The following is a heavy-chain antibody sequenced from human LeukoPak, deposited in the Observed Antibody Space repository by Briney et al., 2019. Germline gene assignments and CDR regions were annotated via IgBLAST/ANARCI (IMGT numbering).Heavy chain of an antibody. V-gene: IGHV3-30-3*01. CDR3: ARGVRDVLQALTAGYYFDY. CDR1: GFTFSSYA. J-gene: IGHJ4*02. Sequence: GGSLRLSCAASGFTFSSYAMHWVRQAPGKGLEWVAVISYDGSNKYYADSVKGRFTISRDNSKNTLYLQMDSLRAEDTAVYYCARGVRDVLQALTAGYYFDYWGQGTLVTVSS. CDR2: ISYDGSNK. D-gene: IGHD5-24*01.